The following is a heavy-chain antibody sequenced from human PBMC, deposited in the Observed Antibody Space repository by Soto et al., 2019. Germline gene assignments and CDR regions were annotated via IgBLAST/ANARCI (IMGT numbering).Heavy chain of an antibody. V-gene: IGHV5-51*01. CDR1: GYNFANYW. CDR3: ARHVYYDVLKKNY. CDR2: IYPGNSDT. Sequence: ELQLVQSGEEVKKPGESLKISCKGSGYNFANYWIGWVRQMPGKGLEWMGIIYPGNSDTRYSPSFQGQVTISADTSISTAYLEWSSLKASDTAIYYCARHVYYDVLKKNYWGQGTLVTVSS. D-gene: IGHD3-9*01. J-gene: IGHJ4*02.